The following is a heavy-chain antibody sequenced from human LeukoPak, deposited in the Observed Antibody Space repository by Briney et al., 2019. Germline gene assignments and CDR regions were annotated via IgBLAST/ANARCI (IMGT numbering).Heavy chain of an antibody. CDR3: ARAGRSLVFDI. Sequence: PSQTLPLTCTVSGGSISSGGYYWSWIRQHPGKGLEWIGYIYYSGSTYYNPSLKSRVTISVDTSKNQFSLKLSSVTAADTAVYYCARAGRSLVFDIWGQGTMITVSS. D-gene: IGHD6-6*01. CDR1: GGSISSGGYY. V-gene: IGHV4-31*03. J-gene: IGHJ3*02. CDR2: IYYSGST.